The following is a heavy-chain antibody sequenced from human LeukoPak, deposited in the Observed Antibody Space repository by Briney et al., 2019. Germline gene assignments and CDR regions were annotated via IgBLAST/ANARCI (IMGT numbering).Heavy chain of an antibody. D-gene: IGHD2-15*01. V-gene: IGHV4-59*12. CDR3: ARERPILVVVAATDLDY. CDR2: VYYDGTT. CDR1: GGSIGNYY. Sequence: PSGTLSLTCTVSGGSIGNYYWTWIRQPPGKGLDWIGYVYYDGTTKYNPSLKSRVTISVDTSKNQFSLKLSSVTAADTAVYYCARERPILVVVAATDLDYWGQGTLVTVSS. J-gene: IGHJ4*02.